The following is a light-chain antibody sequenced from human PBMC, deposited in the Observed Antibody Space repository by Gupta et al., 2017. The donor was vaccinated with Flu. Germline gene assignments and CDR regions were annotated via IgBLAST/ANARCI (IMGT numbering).Light chain of an antibody. Sequence: DIVMTQSPDSLAVSLGERATINCKSSQSVLYSSNNKNYLAWYQQKPGQPPELLMYWASTRESGVPDRISGSGSGTDFTLTISSLQAEDFAVYYCQQFYSSSYTFGQGTKLEIK. J-gene: IGKJ2*01. V-gene: IGKV4-1*01. CDR1: QSVLYSSNNKNY. CDR3: QQFYSSSYT. CDR2: WAS.